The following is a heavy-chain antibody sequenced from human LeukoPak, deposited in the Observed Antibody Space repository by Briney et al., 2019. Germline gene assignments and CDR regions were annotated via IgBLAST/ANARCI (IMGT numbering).Heavy chain of an antibody. D-gene: IGHD2-15*01. Sequence: SETLSLTCVVSGGSLSTHHWSWIRQSPGRGLEWIGYISDSGSTNYNPSLKSRVTISVDTSKNQFSLKLSSVTAADTAVYYCARGSMSHYCSGGSCDHEYFQHWGQGTLVTVSS. J-gene: IGHJ1*01. CDR2: ISDSGST. CDR3: ARGSMSHYCSGGSCDHEYFQH. CDR1: GGSLSTHH. V-gene: IGHV4-59*11.